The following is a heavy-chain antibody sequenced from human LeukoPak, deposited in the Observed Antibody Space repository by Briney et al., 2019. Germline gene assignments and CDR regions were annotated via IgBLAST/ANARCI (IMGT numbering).Heavy chain of an antibody. CDR2: INHSGST. Sequence: PSETLSLTCTVSGGSISSYYWSWIRQPPGKGLEWIGEINHSGSTNYNPSLKSRVTISVDTSKNQFSLKLSSVTAADTAVYYCARLRRNYYGSGSYYLFDYWGQGTLVTVSS. J-gene: IGHJ4*02. V-gene: IGHV4-34*01. CDR3: ARLRRNYYGSGSYYLFDY. D-gene: IGHD3-10*01. CDR1: GGSISSYY.